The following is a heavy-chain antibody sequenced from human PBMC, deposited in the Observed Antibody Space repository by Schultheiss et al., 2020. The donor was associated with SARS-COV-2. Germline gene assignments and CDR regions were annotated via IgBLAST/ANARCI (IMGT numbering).Heavy chain of an antibody. V-gene: IGHV3-53*01. CDR3: ARDRFSPRWFFDL. Sequence: GGSLRLSCAASGFAVSSTYLSWVRQAPGKGLEWVSVIYSGGGTYYADSVKGRFTLSRDNAKNTLSLQMNGLRAEDTAVYYCARDRFSPRWFFDLWGRGALVTVSS. D-gene: IGHD3-3*01. CDR2: IYSGGGT. CDR1: GFAVSSTY. J-gene: IGHJ2*01.